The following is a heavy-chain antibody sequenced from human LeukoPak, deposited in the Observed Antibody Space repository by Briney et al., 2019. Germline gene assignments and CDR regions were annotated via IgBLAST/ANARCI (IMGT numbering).Heavy chain of an antibody. Sequence: SETLSLTCTVSGGSISSSSYYWGWIRQPPGKGLEWIGSIHYSGSTYYNPSLKSRVTISVDTSKNQFSLKLSSVTAADTAVYYCARPSETSIAARRWDFDYWGQGTLVTVSS. CDR2: IHYSGST. D-gene: IGHD6-6*01. J-gene: IGHJ4*02. V-gene: IGHV4-39*01. CDR1: GGSISSSSYY. CDR3: ARPSETSIAARRWDFDY.